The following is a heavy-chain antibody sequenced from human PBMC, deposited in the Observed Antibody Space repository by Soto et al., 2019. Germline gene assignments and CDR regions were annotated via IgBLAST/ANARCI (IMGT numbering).Heavy chain of an antibody. CDR1: GGTFSGYA. V-gene: IGHV1-69*12. Sequence: QVQLVQSGAEVKKPGSSVKVSCKASGGTFSGYAISWVRQAPGQGLEWMGGIIPIFGTANYAQKFQGRVTITADESTSTAYMELSSLRSEDTAVYYCARDSCSGGSCYPDYWGQGTLVTVSS. J-gene: IGHJ4*02. D-gene: IGHD2-15*01. CDR2: IIPIFGTA. CDR3: ARDSCSGGSCYPDY.